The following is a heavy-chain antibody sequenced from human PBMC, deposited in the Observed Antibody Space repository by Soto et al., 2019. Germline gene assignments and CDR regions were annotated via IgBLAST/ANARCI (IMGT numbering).Heavy chain of an antibody. CDR2: IYYSGGT. D-gene: IGHD5-18*01. CDR3: AKDSGYNYGYFRWFDP. Sequence: SETLSLTCTVSGGSISTYYWSWIRQPPGKGLEYIGYIYYSGGTNYNPSLERRVTISVDTSKSQFSLKLSSVTAADTAVYYCAKDSGYNYGYFRWFDPWGQGTLVPVSS. J-gene: IGHJ5*02. CDR1: GGSISTYY. V-gene: IGHV4-59*01.